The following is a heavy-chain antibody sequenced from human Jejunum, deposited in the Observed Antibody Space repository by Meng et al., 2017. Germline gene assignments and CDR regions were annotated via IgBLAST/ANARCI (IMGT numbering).Heavy chain of an antibody. CDR2: IYSGGST. V-gene: IGHV3-66*01. Sequence: EVQLVESGGGVVQPGGSLRLSCAAPGITVSTKYMTWVRQAPGEGLEWVSVIYSGGSTYYADSVKGRFTISRDNSKNTVYLQMNSLRADDTAVYYCASNGGAGYNLADWGQGTLVTVSS. D-gene: IGHD5-24*01. CDR1: GITVSTKY. CDR3: ASNGGAGYNLAD. J-gene: IGHJ4*02.